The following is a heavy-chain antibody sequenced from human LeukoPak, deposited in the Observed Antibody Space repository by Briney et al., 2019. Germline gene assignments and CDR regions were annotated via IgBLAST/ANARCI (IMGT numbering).Heavy chain of an antibody. CDR3: AKDLLFELWLGNFDF. J-gene: IGHJ4*02. CDR1: GFTFRRHA. Sequence: PGGSLRLSCLASGFTFRRHAMSWIRQAPGKGLEWIAALSSSGTSTYYADSVKGRFTISRDNSKSTLFLQMNSLRAEDTAIYYCAKDLLFELWLGNFDFWGQGTLVTVSS. CDR2: LSSSGTST. D-gene: IGHD3-10*01. V-gene: IGHV3-23*01.